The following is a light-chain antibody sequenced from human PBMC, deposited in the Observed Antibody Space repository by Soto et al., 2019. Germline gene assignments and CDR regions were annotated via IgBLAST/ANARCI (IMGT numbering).Light chain of an antibody. CDR2: DAS. Sequence: EIVFTQSPGTLSLSPGERAPPSCRASQSVNSNLAWYQQKPGQAPRLLIYDASTRATGIPARFSGSGSGTEFTLTIGSLQSEDFAVYYCQQHKNWPITFGQGTRLEIK. CDR3: QQHKNWPIT. CDR1: QSVNSN. J-gene: IGKJ5*01. V-gene: IGKV3-15*01.